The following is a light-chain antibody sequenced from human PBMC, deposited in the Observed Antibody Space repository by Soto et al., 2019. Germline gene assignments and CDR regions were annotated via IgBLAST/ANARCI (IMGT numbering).Light chain of an antibody. CDR3: CSYAGSYTHYV. V-gene: IGLV2-11*01. CDR2: DVS. J-gene: IGLJ1*01. Sequence: QSALTQPRSVSWAPGQSVTISCTRTSSDVGGYNYVSWYQQHPGKAPKLMIYDVSKRPSGVPDRFSGSKSGNTASLTISGLQAEDEADYYCCSYAGSYTHYVFGTGTKLTVL. CDR1: SSDVGGYNY.